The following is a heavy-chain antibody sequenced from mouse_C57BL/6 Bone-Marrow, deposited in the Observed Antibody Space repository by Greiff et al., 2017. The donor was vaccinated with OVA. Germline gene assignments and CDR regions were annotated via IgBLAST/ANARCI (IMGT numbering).Heavy chain of an antibody. CDR3: APLGAVVARYYAMDY. D-gene: IGHD1-1*01. V-gene: IGHV1-81*01. CDR2: IYPRSGNP. Sequence: QVQLQQSGAELARPGASVKLSCKASGYTFTSYGISWVKQRTGQGLEWIGEIYPRSGNPYYNEKFKGKATLTADKSSSTAYMELRSLTSEDSAVYFCAPLGAVVARYYAMDYWGQGTSVTVSS. CDR1: GYTFTSYG. J-gene: IGHJ4*01.